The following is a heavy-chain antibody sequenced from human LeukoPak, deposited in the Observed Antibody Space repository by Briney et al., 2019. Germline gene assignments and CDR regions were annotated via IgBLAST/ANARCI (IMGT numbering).Heavy chain of an antibody. J-gene: IGHJ4*02. CDR3: ARHSLDGYNYIPFDY. CDR2: IYYSGST. CDR1: GGSISSSSYY. V-gene: IGHV4-39*01. Sequence: SETLFLTCTVSGGSISSSSYYWGWIRQPPGKGLEWIGSIYYSGSTYYNPSLKSRVTISVDTSKNQFSLKLSSVTAADTAVCYCARHSLDGYNYIPFDYWGQGTLVTVSS. D-gene: IGHD5-24*01.